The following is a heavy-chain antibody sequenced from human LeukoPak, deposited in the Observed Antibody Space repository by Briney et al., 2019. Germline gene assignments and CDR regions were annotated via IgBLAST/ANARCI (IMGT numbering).Heavy chain of an antibody. J-gene: IGHJ5*02. CDR2: IQLSGNT. CDR3: ARLIRNWNDHFDP. CDR1: GDSFSSFS. Sequence: PSETLSLTCTVSGDSFSSFSWSWIRHPAGKGLEWIGYIQLSGNTNYNPALKSRVSISLDTSKNQFSLHLRSVTAADTAVYYCARLIRNWNDHFDPWGQGTLVTVFS. V-gene: IGHV4-4*09. D-gene: IGHD1-1*01.